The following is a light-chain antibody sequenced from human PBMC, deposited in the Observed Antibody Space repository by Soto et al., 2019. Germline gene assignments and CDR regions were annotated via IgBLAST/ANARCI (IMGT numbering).Light chain of an antibody. J-gene: IGLJ2*01. V-gene: IGLV6-57*04. CDR1: SGSIASNY. CDR3: QSYDSSKV. Sequence: NSMLTQPHSVSESPGKTVTISCTRSSGSIASNYVQWYQQRPGSAPTTVIYEDNQRPSGVPDRFSGSIDSSSNSASLTISGLKTEDEADYYCQSYDSSKVFGGGTKLTVL. CDR2: EDN.